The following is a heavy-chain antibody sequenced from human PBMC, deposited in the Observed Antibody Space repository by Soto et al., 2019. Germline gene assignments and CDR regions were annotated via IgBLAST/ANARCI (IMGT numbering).Heavy chain of an antibody. Sequence: QLHLVQSGAEVKKPGASVTISCKASGSNSSFSYIHWVRRAPGVGLEWMGVINLSGGSTTYAQKFQDRVAMTWDTSTTTVYMKLSSLRSEDAAMYYCARGIGVVILTSYFYYMDVWGEGTAVTVSS. CDR3: ARGIGVVILTSYFYYMDV. CDR1: GSNSSFSY. J-gene: IGHJ6*03. V-gene: IGHV1-46*01. CDR2: INLSGGST. D-gene: IGHD2-21*01.